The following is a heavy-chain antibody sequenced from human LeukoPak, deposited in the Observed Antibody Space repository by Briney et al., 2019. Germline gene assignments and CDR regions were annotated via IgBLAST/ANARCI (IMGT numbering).Heavy chain of an antibody. D-gene: IGHD2-21*02. CDR2: ISSSSSYI. V-gene: IGHV3-21*01. CDR3: AREENCGGDCYAYYFDY. Sequence: GGSLRLSCAASGFTFSSYSMNWVRQAPGKGLEWVSSISSSSSYIYYADSVKGRFTISRDNAKNSLYMQMNSLRAEDTAVYYCAREENCGGDCYAYYFDYWGQGTLVTVSS. J-gene: IGHJ4*02. CDR1: GFTFSSYS.